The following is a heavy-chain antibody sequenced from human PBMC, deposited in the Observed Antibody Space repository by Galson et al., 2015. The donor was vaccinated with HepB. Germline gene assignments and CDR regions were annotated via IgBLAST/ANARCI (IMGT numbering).Heavy chain of an antibody. Sequence: SLRLSCAASGFTFSSYAMSWVRQAPGKGLEWVSAISGSGGSTYYADSVKGRFTISRDNSKNTLYLQMNSLRAEDTAVYYCAKPGPEYYDILTGYYRNYYFDYWGQGTLVTVSS. V-gene: IGHV3-23*01. J-gene: IGHJ4*02. CDR1: GFTFSSYA. D-gene: IGHD3-9*01. CDR2: ISGSGGST. CDR3: AKPGPEYYDILTGYYRNYYFDY.